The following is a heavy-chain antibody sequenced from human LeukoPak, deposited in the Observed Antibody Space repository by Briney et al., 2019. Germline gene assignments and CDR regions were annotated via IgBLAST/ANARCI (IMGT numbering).Heavy chain of an antibody. CDR2: IYYSGST. D-gene: IGHD4-17*01. J-gene: IGHJ4*02. Sequence: SETLSLTCTVSGGSISSSSYYWGWIRQPPGKGLEWIGSIYYSGSTYYNPSLKSRVTISVDTSKNQFSLKLSSVTAADTAVYHCARDRPVTTFNYWGQGTLVTVSS. V-gene: IGHV4-39*07. CDR3: ARDRPVTTFNY. CDR1: GGSISSSSYY.